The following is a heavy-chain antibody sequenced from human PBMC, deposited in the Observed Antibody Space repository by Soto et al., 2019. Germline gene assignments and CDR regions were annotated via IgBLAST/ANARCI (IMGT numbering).Heavy chain of an antibody. CDR2: IYYSGDT. CDR3: ERAMRIYSTSWENWFDP. J-gene: IGHJ5*02. CDR1: GASISSYY. V-gene: IGHV4-59*01. D-gene: IGHD6-13*01. Sequence: SETLSLTCTVSGASISSYYWAWIRQSPGKGLEWIGDIYYSGDTDYNPSLRSRVSISVDTSKKHFSLRLRSVTAADTAVYYCERAMRIYSTSWENWFDPRGQGTLVT.